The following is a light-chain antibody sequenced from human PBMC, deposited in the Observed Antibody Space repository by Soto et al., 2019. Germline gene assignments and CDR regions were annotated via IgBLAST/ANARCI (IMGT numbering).Light chain of an antibody. CDR1: SSDVGGYNY. J-gene: IGLJ1*01. V-gene: IGLV2-11*01. Sequence: SVLKRPPSASCSPGESVTISCPAHSSDVGGYNYVSWYQQYPGKAPKLIIYNVGTRRLGVPGRFSDSRSGNTASLTISGLQAEDEAQYYCCSYAGYYTFVFGSGTKVTV. CDR3: CSYAGYYTFV. CDR2: NVG.